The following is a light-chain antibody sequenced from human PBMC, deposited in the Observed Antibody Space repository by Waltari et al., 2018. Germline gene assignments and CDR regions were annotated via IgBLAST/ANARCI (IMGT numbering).Light chain of an antibody. CDR1: QSISSW. CDR3: QQYNSYSSLT. CDR2: KAS. J-gene: IGKJ1*01. V-gene: IGKV1-5*03. Sequence: DIQMTQSPSTLSASVGDRVNITCRASQSISSWLAWYQQKPGKAPKLLIYKASSLESGVPSRFSGSGSGTEFTLTISSLQPDDFATYYCQQYNSYSSLTFGQGTKVEIK.